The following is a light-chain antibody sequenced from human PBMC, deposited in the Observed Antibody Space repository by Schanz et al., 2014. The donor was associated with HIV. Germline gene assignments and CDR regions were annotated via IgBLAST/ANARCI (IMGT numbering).Light chain of an antibody. Sequence: EIVLTQSPATLSVYPGERVTLSCRTTQIISTSLAWYQQRPGQPPRLLIFGASNRATGIPDRFSGSESGTDFTLTISRVEAEDYAVYYCQQYDSPPWTFGQGTKVEVK. CDR3: QQYDSPPWT. CDR1: QIISTS. V-gene: IGKV3-20*01. J-gene: IGKJ1*01. CDR2: GAS.